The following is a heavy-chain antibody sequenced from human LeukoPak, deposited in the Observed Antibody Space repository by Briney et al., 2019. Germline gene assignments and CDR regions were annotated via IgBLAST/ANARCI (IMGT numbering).Heavy chain of an antibody. CDR2: IYYSGST. V-gene: IGHV4-39*02. CDR3: AIPFLAPAFDI. J-gene: IGHJ3*02. CDR1: GGSISSSSYY. Sequence: SETLSLTCTVSGGSISSSSYYWGWIRQPPGKGLEWIESIYYSGSTYYNPSLKSRVTISVDTSKTHFSLKLSSVTAADTAVYYCAIPFLAPAFDIWGQGTMVTVSS. D-gene: IGHD3-3*02.